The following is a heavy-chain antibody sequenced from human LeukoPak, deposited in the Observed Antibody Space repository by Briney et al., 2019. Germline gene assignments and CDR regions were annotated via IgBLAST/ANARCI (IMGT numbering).Heavy chain of an antibody. J-gene: IGHJ4*02. Sequence: SETLSLTCAVYGGSFSGYYWSWIRQPPGKGLEWIGEINHSGSTNYNPSLKSRVTISVDTSKNQFSLKLSSVTAADTAVYYCARVMGGDGFDYWGQGTLVTVSS. CDR1: GGSFSGYY. CDR3: ARVMGGDGFDY. D-gene: IGHD3-16*01. V-gene: IGHV4-34*01. CDR2: INHSGST.